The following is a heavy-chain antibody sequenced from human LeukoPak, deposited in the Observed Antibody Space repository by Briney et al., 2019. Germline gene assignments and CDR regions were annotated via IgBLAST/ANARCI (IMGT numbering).Heavy chain of an antibody. D-gene: IGHD4-17*01. CDR1: GGTFSSYA. CDR2: IIPILGIA. Sequence: ASVKVSRKASGGTFSSYAISWVRQAPGQGLEWMGRIIPILGIANYAQKFQGRVTITADKSTSTAYMELSSLRSEDTAVYYCARGPGRVTNGYWGQGTLVTVSS. V-gene: IGHV1-69*04. CDR3: ARGPGRVTNGY. J-gene: IGHJ4*02.